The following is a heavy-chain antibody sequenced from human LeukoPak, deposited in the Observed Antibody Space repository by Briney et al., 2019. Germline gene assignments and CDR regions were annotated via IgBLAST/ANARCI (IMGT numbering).Heavy chain of an antibody. CDR3: ARLVGATEFDY. Sequence: GGSLRLSCAASGFTFSSYSMNWVRQAPGKGLEWVSYISSSSSSIYYADSVKGRFTISRDNAKNSLYLQMNSLRAEDTAVYYCARLVGATEFDYWGQGTLVTVSS. J-gene: IGHJ4*02. D-gene: IGHD1-26*01. CDR2: ISSSSSSI. V-gene: IGHV3-48*01. CDR1: GFTFSSYS.